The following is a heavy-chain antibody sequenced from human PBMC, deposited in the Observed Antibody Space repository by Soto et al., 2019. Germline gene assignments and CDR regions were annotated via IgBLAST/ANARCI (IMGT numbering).Heavy chain of an antibody. CDR3: ASLLTGYSGYDLSHRDY. CDR1: GFTFSSYS. V-gene: IGHV3-48*02. J-gene: IGHJ4*02. CDR2: ISSSSSTI. Sequence: PGGSLRLSCAASGFTFSSYSMNWVRQAPGKGLEWVSYISSSSSTIYYADSVKGRFTISRDNAKNSLYLQMNSLRDEDTAVYYCASLLTGYSGYDLSHRDYWGQGTLVTSPQ. D-gene: IGHD5-12*01.